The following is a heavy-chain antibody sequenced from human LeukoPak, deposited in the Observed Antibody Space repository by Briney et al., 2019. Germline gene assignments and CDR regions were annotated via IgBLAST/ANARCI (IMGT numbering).Heavy chain of an antibody. CDR3: ASHAASGSYFFDS. CDR2: IYRGGDT. J-gene: IGHJ4*02. Sequence: PGGSLRLSCAASGFTVTDTYVSWVRQAAGKRLQCVSVIYRGGDTHYVDSVMGRFTISRDSSKNMVYLQLNSLRAEDTAVYYCASHAASGSYFFDSWGQGTLVTVSS. V-gene: IGHV3-53*01. CDR1: GFTVTDTY. D-gene: IGHD1-26*01.